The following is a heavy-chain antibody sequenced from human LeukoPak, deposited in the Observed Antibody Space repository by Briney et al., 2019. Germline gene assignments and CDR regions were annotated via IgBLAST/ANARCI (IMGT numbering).Heavy chain of an antibody. CDR3: ARVGAYFYYMDA. Sequence: SETLSLTCSVPDHSISEDYYWSWIRQPPGKGLEWMALISNGGRTYYNPSLKSRVTISLHTSNNQFSLKLRSVTATDTAVYYCARVGAYFYYMDAWGRGTTVTVSS. CDR2: ISNGGRT. J-gene: IGHJ6*03. CDR1: DHSISEDYY. V-gene: IGHV4-38-2*02. D-gene: IGHD3-10*01.